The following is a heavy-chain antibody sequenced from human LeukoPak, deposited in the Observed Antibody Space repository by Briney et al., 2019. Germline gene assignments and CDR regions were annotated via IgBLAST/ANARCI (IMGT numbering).Heavy chain of an antibody. CDR3: ARVVGYCSSTSCSYYFDY. J-gene: IGHJ4*02. V-gene: IGHV3-21*01. CDR2: ISSNSSYI. D-gene: IGHD2-2*01. Sequence: GGSLRLSCAASGFTFSSYSMNWVRQAPGKGLEWVSSISSNSSYIYYADSVKGRFTISRDDAKNSLYLQMNSLRAEDTAVYYCARVVGYCSSTSCSYYFDYWGQGTLVTVSS. CDR1: GFTFSSYS.